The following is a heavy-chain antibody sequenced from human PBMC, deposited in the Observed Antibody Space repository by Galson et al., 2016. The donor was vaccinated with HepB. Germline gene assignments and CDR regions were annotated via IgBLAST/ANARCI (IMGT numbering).Heavy chain of an antibody. V-gene: IGHV3-53*01. CDR2: IYSSGST. D-gene: IGHD2-21*01. CDR1: GFPVSDYY. J-gene: IGHJ3*01. CDR3: ATLTVAILAFDV. Sequence: SLRLSCAASGFPVSDYYMTWVRQAPGKGLEWVSIIYSSGSTYYADPVQGRFSISRDSSKNTLYLQMNSLSAEDTAVYYCATLTVAILAFDVWGQGTMVTVSS.